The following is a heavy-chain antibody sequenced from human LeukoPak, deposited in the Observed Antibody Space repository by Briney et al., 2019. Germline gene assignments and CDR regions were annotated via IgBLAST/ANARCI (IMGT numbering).Heavy chain of an antibody. CDR1: GFTFSSYS. CDR2: ISTSSTYI. V-gene: IGHV3-21*01. Sequence: GGSLRLSCAAPGFTFSSYSMNWVRQAPGKGLEWVSSISTSSTYISYADSVKGRFTISRDDAKNSLYLQMNSLRAEDTAVYYCANLIQLWSDALDIWGQGTMVTVSS. D-gene: IGHD5-18*01. CDR3: ANLIQLWSDALDI. J-gene: IGHJ3*02.